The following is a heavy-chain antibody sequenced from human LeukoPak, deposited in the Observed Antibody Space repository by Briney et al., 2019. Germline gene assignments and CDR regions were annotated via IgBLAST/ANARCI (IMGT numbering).Heavy chain of an antibody. J-gene: IGHJ4*02. CDR2: ISNNGGYT. CDR1: GFTFSSSA. CDR3: AKQLGYCSDGSCYFPY. D-gene: IGHD2-15*01. Sequence: GGSLRLSCAASGFTFSSSAMSWVRQAPGKGLEWVSAISNNGGYTYYADSVQGRFTISRDNSKSTLCLQMNSLRAEDTAVYYCAKQLGYCSDGSCYFPYWGQGSLVTVSS. V-gene: IGHV3-23*01.